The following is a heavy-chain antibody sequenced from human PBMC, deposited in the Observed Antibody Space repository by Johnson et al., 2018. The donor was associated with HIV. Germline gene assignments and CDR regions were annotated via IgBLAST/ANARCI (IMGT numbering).Heavy chain of an antibody. CDR2: ISYDGSNK. J-gene: IGHJ3*02. CDR3: ARAVCRGGRCYSHDAFDI. CDR1: GFTFSSYA. Sequence: QVQLVESGGGVVQPGRSMRLSCAASGFTFSSYAMHWVRQAPGTGLEWVAVISYDGSNKYYADSVKGRFTISRDNSKNTLYLQMNSLRAGDTALYYCARAVCRGGRCYSHDAFDIWGQGTMVTVSS. D-gene: IGHD2-15*01. V-gene: IGHV3-30*14.